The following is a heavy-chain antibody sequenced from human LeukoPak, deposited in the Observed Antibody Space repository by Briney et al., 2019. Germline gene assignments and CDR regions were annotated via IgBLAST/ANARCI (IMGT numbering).Heavy chain of an antibody. D-gene: IGHD3-22*01. V-gene: IGHV4-4*02. CDR1: GGSISSSNW. J-gene: IGHJ4*02. Sequence: SETLSLTCAVSGGSISSSNWWSWVRLPPGKGLQWIGEIYHSGSTNYNPSLKSRVTISVDKSKDQFSLKLSSVTAADTAVYYCARLKYYYDSSGYYPYFDYWGQGTLVTVSS. CDR3: ARLKYYYDSSGYYPYFDY. CDR2: IYHSGST.